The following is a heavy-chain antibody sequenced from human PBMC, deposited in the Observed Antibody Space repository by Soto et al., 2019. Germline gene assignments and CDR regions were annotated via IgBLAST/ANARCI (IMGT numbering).Heavy chain of an antibody. Sequence: ASVKVSCKASGYTFTSYDINWVRQATGQGLEWMGWMNPNSGNTGYAQKFQGRVTMTRNTPISTAYMELSSLRSEDTAVYYCARGRHYYDSSGYPYYFDYWGQGTLVTVSS. J-gene: IGHJ4*02. D-gene: IGHD3-22*01. CDR2: MNPNSGNT. CDR1: GYTFTSYD. CDR3: ARGRHYYDSSGYPYYFDY. V-gene: IGHV1-8*01.